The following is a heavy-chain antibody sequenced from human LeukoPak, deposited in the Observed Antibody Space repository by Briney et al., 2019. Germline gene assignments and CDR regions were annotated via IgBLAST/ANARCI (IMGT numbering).Heavy chain of an antibody. CDR3: AKGIRVPPLADYYYGMDV. CDR1: GFTFSSYA. CDR2: ISGSGGST. V-gene: IGHV3-23*01. J-gene: IGHJ6*02. Sequence: GGSLRLSCAASGFTFSSYAMSWVRQAPGKELEWVSAISGSGGSTYYADSVKGRFTISRDNSKNTLYLQMNSLRAEDTAVYYCAKGIRVPPLADYYYGMDVWGQGTTVTVSS. D-gene: IGHD3-10*01.